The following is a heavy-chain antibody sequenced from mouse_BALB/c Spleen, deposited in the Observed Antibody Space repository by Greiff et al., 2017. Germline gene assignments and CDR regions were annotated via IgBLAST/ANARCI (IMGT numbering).Heavy chain of an antibody. D-gene: IGHD1-1*01. V-gene: IGHV3-2*02. Sequence: EVQLQESGPGLVKPSQSLSLTCTVTGYSITSDYAWNWIRQFPGNKLEWMGYISYSGSTSYNPSLKSRISITRDTSKNQFFLQLNSVTTEDTATYNWARRTVGFDYWGQGTTRTVSS. CDR2: ISYSGST. CDR3: ARRTVGFDY. CDR1: GYSITSDYA. J-gene: IGHJ2*01.